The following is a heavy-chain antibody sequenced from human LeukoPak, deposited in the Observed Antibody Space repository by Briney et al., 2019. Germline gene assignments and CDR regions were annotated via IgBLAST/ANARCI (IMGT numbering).Heavy chain of an antibody. CDR2: IYYSGST. V-gene: IGHV4-59*12. CDR1: GGSISSYY. CDR3: ARLRTPPNIVVVPAARDYYYMDV. D-gene: IGHD2-2*01. Sequence: PSETLSLTCTVSGGSISSYYWSWIRQPPGKGLEWIGYIYYSGSTNYNPSLKSRVTISVDTSKNQFSLKLSSVTAADSAVYYCARLRTPPNIVVVPAARDYYYMDVWGKGTTVTVSS. J-gene: IGHJ6*03.